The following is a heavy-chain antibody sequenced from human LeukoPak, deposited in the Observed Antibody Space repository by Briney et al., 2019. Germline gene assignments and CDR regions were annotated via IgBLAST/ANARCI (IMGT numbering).Heavy chain of an antibody. CDR2: MNPNSGNT. J-gene: IGHJ6*02. Sequence: GASVKVSRKASGYTFTSYDIHWVRQATGQGLEWMGWMNPNSGNTGYAQKFQGRVTMTRNASISTAYMELSSLRSEDTAVYYCASVRGNYGMDVWGQGTTVTVSS. CDR1: GYTFTSYD. CDR3: ASVRGNYGMDV. D-gene: IGHD3-10*01. V-gene: IGHV1-8*01.